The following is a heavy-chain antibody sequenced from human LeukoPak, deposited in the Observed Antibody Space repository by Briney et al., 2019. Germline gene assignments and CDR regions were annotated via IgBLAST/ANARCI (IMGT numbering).Heavy chain of an antibody. CDR1: GFTFSSYA. CDR3: ARVVGSSYDNYMDV. V-gene: IGHV3-64*01. Sequence: PGGSLRLSCAASGFTFSSYAMHWVRQAPGKGLEYVSAISSNGGSTYYANSVKGRFTISRDNSKNTLYLQMGSLRAEDMAVYYCARVVGSSYDNYMDVWGKGTTVTVSS. J-gene: IGHJ6*03. D-gene: IGHD3-22*01. CDR2: ISSNGGST.